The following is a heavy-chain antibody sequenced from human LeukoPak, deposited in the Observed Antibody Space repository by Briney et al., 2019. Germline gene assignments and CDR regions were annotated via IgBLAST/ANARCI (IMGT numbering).Heavy chain of an antibody. V-gene: IGHV3-7*01. D-gene: IGHD1-26*01. J-gene: IGHJ3*02. CDR3: ARDPSYRGFDAFDI. CDR2: INQDGTEK. Sequence: GGSLRLSCAASGFTFTTYWMTWVRQAPGRGLEWLANINQDGTEKYYVDSVKGRFTISRDNAKNSLYLQMNYLRAEDTAVYYCARDPSYRGFDAFDIWGQGTMVTVSS. CDR1: GFTFTTYW.